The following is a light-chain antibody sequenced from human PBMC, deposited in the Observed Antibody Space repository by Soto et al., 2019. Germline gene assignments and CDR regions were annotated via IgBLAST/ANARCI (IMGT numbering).Light chain of an antibody. CDR1: QGIRND. CDR2: AAS. J-gene: IGKJ1*01. CDR3: LQDYNYPRT. Sequence: AIQMTQFPSSLSASVGDRVTITCRASQGIRNDLGWYQQKPGQAPKLLIYAASSLQSGDPSKFSGSGSGTDFTLTISSLQPEDFATYYCLQDYNYPRTFGQGTKVEIK. V-gene: IGKV1-6*01.